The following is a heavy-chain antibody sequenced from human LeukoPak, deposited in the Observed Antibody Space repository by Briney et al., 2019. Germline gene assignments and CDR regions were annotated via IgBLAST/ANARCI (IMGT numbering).Heavy chain of an antibody. CDR3: ARGGGLDV. J-gene: IGHJ6*02. Sequence: GGSLRLSCAASGFTFSSYAMSRVRQAPGKGLEWVSAISGSGGSTYYADSVKGRFTISRDNAKNSLCLQMSNLRAEDTAVYFCARGGGLDVWGQGATVTVSS. CDR2: ISGSGGST. CDR1: GFTFSSYA. D-gene: IGHD3-16*01. V-gene: IGHV3-23*01.